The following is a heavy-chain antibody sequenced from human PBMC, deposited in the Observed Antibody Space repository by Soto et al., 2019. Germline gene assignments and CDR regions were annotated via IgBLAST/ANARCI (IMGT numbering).Heavy chain of an antibody. Sequence: GGSLRLSCAASGFTFSSYAMHWVRQAPGKGLEWVAVISYDGSNKYYADSVKGRFTISRDNSKNTLYLQMNSLRAEDTAVYYCARGPGSGWVYYYYYGMDVWGQGTTVTVSS. D-gene: IGHD6-19*01. J-gene: IGHJ6*02. CDR1: GFTFSSYA. CDR3: ARGPGSGWVYYYYYGMDV. V-gene: IGHV3-30-3*01. CDR2: ISYDGSNK.